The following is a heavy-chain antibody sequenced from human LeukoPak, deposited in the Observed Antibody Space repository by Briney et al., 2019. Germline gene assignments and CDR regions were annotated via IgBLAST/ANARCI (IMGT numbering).Heavy chain of an antibody. J-gene: IGHJ3*02. V-gene: IGHV1-8*02. Sequence: ASVKVSCKASGYTFTSYDINWVRQATGQGLEWMGWMNPNSGNTGYAQKFQGRVTMTRDTSISTAYMELSRLRSDDTAVYYCAREEPYYYDSSGYAPNDAFDIWGQGTMVTVSS. CDR2: MNPNSGNT. D-gene: IGHD3-22*01. CDR1: GYTFTSYD. CDR3: AREEPYYYDSSGYAPNDAFDI.